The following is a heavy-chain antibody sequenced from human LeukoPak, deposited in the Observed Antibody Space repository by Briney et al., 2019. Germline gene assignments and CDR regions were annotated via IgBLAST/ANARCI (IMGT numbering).Heavy chain of an antibody. CDR2: ISYDGSNK. V-gene: IGHV3-30*18. CDR1: GFTFSTYS. Sequence: GESLRLSCAASGFTFSTYSMNWLRLAPGKGLEWVAVISYDGSNKYYADSVKGRFTISRDNSKNTLYLQMNSLRAEDTAIYYCAKPQGDFWSGFSHYYMDVWSKGTTVTVSS. D-gene: IGHD3-3*01. J-gene: IGHJ6*03. CDR3: AKPQGDFWSGFSHYYMDV.